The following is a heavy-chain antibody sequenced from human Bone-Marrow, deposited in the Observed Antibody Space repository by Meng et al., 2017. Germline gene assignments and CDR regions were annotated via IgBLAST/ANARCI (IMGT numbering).Heavy chain of an antibody. V-gene: IGHV2-5*02. CDR2: IYWDDDK. CDR1: GFSLSTSGVG. Sequence: QIPLKESRPTLVKPTQTLTLTCTFAGFSLSTSGVGVGWIRQPPGKALEWLALIYWDDDKRYSPSLKSRLTITKDTSKNQVVLTMTNMDPVDTATYYCAHRGGGDWFDPWGQGTLVTVSS. D-gene: IGHD2-15*01. CDR3: AHRGGGDWFDP. J-gene: IGHJ5*02.